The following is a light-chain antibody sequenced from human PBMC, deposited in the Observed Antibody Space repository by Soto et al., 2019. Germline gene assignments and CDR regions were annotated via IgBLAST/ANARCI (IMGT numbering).Light chain of an antibody. V-gene: IGKV3-15*01. CDR3: QQYYYWPLT. Sequence: PATLXXSPGERTTLXXXXSQSVGSSLAWYQHIPGQAPRLVIYGASTRATGTPARFSGSGSGTEFTLTIISLQSEDLAVYYCQQYYYWPLTFGGGTKVDIX. CDR2: GAS. J-gene: IGKJ4*01. CDR1: QSVGSS.